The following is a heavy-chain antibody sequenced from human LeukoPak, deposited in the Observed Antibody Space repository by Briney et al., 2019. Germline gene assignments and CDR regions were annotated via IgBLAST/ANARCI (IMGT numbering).Heavy chain of an antibody. Sequence: GGSLRLSCAASGFTFSSYSIYWVRKAPGKGLEWVALMSYDGSNKYYADSVKGRFTISRDNSKNTLYLQMNSLRTEDTAVYYCARNGGYFASSGYVPPDYWGQGTLVTVSS. D-gene: IGHD3-22*01. CDR2: MSYDGSNK. V-gene: IGHV3-30-3*01. J-gene: IGHJ4*02. CDR1: GFTFSSYS. CDR3: ARNGGYFASSGYVPPDY.